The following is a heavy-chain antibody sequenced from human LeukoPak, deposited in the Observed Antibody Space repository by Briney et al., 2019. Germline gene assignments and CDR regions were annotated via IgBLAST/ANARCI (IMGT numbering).Heavy chain of an antibody. CDR3: AGSGDIVATKSFDY. Sequence: ASVKVSCKASGYTFTSYGISWVRQAPGQGLEWMGWISAYNGNTNYAQKFQGRVTMTTDTSTSTAYMEVRSLRSDDTAVYYCAGSGDIVATKSFDYWGQGTLVTVSS. D-gene: IGHD5-12*01. J-gene: IGHJ4*02. CDR2: ISAYNGNT. V-gene: IGHV1-18*01. CDR1: GYTFTSYG.